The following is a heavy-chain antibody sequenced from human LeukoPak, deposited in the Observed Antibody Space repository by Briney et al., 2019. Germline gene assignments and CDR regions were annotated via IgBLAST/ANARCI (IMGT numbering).Heavy chain of an antibody. CDR1: GFTFSSYS. Sequence: GGSLRLSCAASGFTFSSYSMNWVRQAPGKELEWVSSISSSSSYIYYADSVKGRFTISRDNAKNSLYLQMNSLRAEDTAVYYCARGEELLWFGELFGWFDPWGQGTLVTVSS. D-gene: IGHD3-10*01. CDR3: ARGEELLWFGELFGWFDP. J-gene: IGHJ5*02. CDR2: ISSSSSYI. V-gene: IGHV3-21*01.